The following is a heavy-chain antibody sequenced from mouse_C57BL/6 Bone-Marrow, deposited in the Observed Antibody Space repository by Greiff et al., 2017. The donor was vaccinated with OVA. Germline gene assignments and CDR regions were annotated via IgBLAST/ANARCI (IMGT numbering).Heavy chain of an antibody. CDR3: ARGTTVPFAY. Sequence: EVQLQQSVAELVRPGASVKLSCTASGFNIKNTYMNWVKQRPEQGLEWIGRIDPANGNTKYAPKFQGKATKTADTSSNTAYLQLSSLTSEDTAIYYCARGTTVPFAYWGQGTLVTVSA. D-gene: IGHD1-1*01. J-gene: IGHJ3*01. CDR2: IDPANGNT. CDR1: GFNIKNTY. V-gene: IGHV14-3*01.